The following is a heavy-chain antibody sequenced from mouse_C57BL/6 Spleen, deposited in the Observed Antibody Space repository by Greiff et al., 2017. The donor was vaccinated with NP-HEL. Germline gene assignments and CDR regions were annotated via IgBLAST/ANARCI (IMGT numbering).Heavy chain of an antibody. D-gene: IGHD1-3*01. V-gene: IGHV5-4*01. Sequence: EVKVVESGGGLVKPGGSLKLSCAASGFTFSSYAMSWVRQTPEKRLEWVATISDGGSYTYYPNNVKGRFTISRDNAKNNLYLQMSHLTSEDTAMYYCAREGRARFAYWGQGTLVTVSA. CDR2: ISDGGSYT. CDR3: AREGRARFAY. J-gene: IGHJ3*01. CDR1: GFTFSSYA.